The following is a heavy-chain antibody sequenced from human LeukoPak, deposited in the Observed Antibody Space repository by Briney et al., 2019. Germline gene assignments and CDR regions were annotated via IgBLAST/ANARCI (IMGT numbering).Heavy chain of an antibody. CDR1: GFTFSSYA. V-gene: IGHV3-23*01. CDR2: ISGSGGST. CDR3: AKLSAAISDIEWFDP. D-gene: IGHD2-2*02. J-gene: IGHJ5*02. Sequence: GGSLRLSCAASGFTFSSYAMSWVRQAPGKGLEWVSAISGSGGSTYYADSVKGRFTISRDNSKNTLYLQMNGLRAEDTAVYYCAKLSAAISDIEWFDPWGQGTLVTVSS.